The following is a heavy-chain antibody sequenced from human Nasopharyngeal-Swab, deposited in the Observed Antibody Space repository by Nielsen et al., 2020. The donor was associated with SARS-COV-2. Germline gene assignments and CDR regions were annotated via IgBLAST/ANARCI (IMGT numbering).Heavy chain of an antibody. D-gene: IGHD3-3*01. CDR1: GLTFNTYN. Sequence: GESLQISWAASGLTFNTYNMYWVRQAPGRGLEWVSSISSSSRYIYYADSLKGRFTISRDNAKNSLYLQMNSLRAEDTAVYYCARDFGLNYDSYAMDVWGQGTTVTVSS. J-gene: IGHJ6*02. V-gene: IGHV3-21*01. CDR2: ISSSSRYI. CDR3: ARDFGLNYDSYAMDV.